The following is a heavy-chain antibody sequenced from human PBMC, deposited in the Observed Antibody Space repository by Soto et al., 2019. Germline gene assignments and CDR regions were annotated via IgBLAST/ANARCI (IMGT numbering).Heavy chain of an antibody. J-gene: IGHJ5*02. CDR1: GGSISSGDYY. D-gene: IGHD2-15*01. CDR2: IYYSGST. Sequence: QMQLQESGPGLVKPSQTLSLTCTVSGGSISSGDYYWSWIRQPPGKGLEWIGYIYYSGSTNYNPSLKSRVTISLDTSKNQFSLKLSSVTAADTAVYYCARVRGRLLRFDPWGQGTLVTVSS. CDR3: ARVRGRLLRFDP. V-gene: IGHV4-30-4*01.